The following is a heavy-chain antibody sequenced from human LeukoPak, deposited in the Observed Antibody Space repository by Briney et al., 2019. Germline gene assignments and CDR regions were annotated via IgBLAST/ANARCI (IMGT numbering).Heavy chain of an antibody. J-gene: IGHJ5*02. D-gene: IGHD3-9*01. CDR2: IYHYGST. CDR1: GGSIINDDYR. Sequence: SESLSLTCTVSGGSIINDDYRWTWLRQPPGKGLEWIGHIYHYGSTYYNPSLKSRVTISVDRSKNQFSLNLSSVTAADTAVYYCAKGTNYNILTGLFDPWGQGTLVTVSS. CDR3: AKGTNYNILTGLFDP. V-gene: IGHV4-30-2*01.